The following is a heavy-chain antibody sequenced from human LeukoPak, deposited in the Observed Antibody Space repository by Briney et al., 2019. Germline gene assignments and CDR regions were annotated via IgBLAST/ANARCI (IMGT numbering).Heavy chain of an antibody. CDR2: ISPTGSTT. D-gene: IGHD6-6*01. Sequence: GGSLRLSCTASGFSFSRHWMHWARQLPGKGQVWVSRISPTGSTTSYADSVKGRFTVSRDNAKNTLYLQVNNLRAEDTAVYYCARGPNSNWSGLDFWGQGTLLTVSS. J-gene: IGHJ4*02. V-gene: IGHV3-74*01. CDR1: GFSFSRHW. CDR3: ARGPNSNWSGLDF.